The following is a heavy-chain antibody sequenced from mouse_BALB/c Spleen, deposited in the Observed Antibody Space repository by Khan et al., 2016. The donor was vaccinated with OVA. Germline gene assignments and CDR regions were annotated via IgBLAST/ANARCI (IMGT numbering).Heavy chain of an antibody. D-gene: IGHD2-2*01. J-gene: IGHJ3*01. CDR3: TRHGYVAWFTY. V-gene: IGHV1S135*01. CDR1: GYSFTSYY. Sequence: LQESGPELMKPGASVKISCKASGYSFTSYYIHWVMQSRGQSLEWIGYVDPFSAVTTYNQKFKGKATLTVDKSSSTAYIHLSNLTSEDSAVYYCTRHGYVAWFTYWAKGLWSLSLQ. CDR2: VDPFSAVT.